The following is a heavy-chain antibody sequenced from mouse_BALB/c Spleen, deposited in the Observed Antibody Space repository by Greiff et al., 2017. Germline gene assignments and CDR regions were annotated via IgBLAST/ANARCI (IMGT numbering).Heavy chain of an antibody. CDR3: ARSTIYVGSPYYYAMDY. D-gene: IGHD2-3*01. CDR2: INPSNGRT. Sequence: VQLQQPGAELVKPGASVKLSCKASGYTFTSYWMHWVKQRPGQGLEWIGEINPSNGRTNYNEKFKSKATLTVDKSSSTAYMQLSSLTSEDSAVYYCARSTIYVGSPYYYAMDYWGQGTSVTVSS. V-gene: IGHV1S81*02. CDR1: GYTFTSYW. J-gene: IGHJ4*01.